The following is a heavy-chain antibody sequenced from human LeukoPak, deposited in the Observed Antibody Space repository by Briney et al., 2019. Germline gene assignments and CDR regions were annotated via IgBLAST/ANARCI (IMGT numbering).Heavy chain of an antibody. J-gene: IGHJ4*02. Sequence: SETLSLTCTVSGYSISSGYYWGWIRHPPGKGLEWIGSIYHSGSTYDNPSLKSRVTLSVDTSKNQFSLKLSSVTAADTAVYYCATTMDDARFDYWGQGTLVTVSS. CDR1: GYSISSGYY. CDR2: IYHSGST. D-gene: IGHD3-10*01. V-gene: IGHV4-38-2*02. CDR3: ATTMDDARFDY.